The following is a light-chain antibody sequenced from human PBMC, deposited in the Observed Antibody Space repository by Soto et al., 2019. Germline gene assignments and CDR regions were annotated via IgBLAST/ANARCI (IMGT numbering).Light chain of an antibody. V-gene: IGLV3-9*01. CDR2: SDN. J-gene: IGLJ2*01. CDR1: NIGNKN. CDR3: QVWDSSTVV. Sequence: SYELTQPPSVSVALGQTTRITCGGNNIGNKNVHWYQQRPGQAPVLVIYSDNNRPSGIPERFSGSNSGNTATLTINRAQDGDEADYYCQVWDSSTVVFGGGTKLTVL.